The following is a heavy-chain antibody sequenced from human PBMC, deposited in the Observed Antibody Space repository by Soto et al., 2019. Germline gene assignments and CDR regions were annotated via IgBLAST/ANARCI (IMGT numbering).Heavy chain of an antibody. CDR3: TKDRVPGGIWSFDY. V-gene: IGHV3-23*05. J-gene: IGHJ4*02. CDR1: GGSFIDFS. Sequence: GGSLRLSCAASGGSFIDFSMNWVRQVPGKGLEWVALIDLSGTMTHYSESVKGRFTISKDKAKETVYLQMNSLRVEDAAVYYCTKDRVPGGIWSFDYWGQGALVTVSS. CDR2: IDLSGTMT. D-gene: IGHD2-15*01.